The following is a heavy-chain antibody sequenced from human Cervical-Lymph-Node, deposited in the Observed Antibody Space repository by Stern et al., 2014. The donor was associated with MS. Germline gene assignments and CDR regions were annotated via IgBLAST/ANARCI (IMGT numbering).Heavy chain of an antibody. D-gene: IGHD1-7*01. CDR2: ISSTSRTI. J-gene: IGHJ4*02. Sequence: VQLVESGGGLVQPGGSLRLSCAASGFTFSTYSMNWVRQAPGKGLEWISYISSTSRTIYYADSVKGRFTVSRDNCKSSLDLQLNSLRDEDTAIYYCAAFNWNYVRNFDYWGRGTLVTVSS. CDR3: AAFNWNYVRNFDY. CDR1: GFTFSTYS. V-gene: IGHV3-48*02.